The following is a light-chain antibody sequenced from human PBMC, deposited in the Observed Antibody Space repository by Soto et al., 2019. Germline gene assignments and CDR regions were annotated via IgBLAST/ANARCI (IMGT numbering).Light chain of an antibody. CDR3: QSYDSDLTESYV. Sequence: QPVLTHPPSVFRGPGRTVAGSLPRSNPKIRAGFDVHWYQLVPGGAPRLLIYHNTNRPSGVPDRFSGSKSGASASLAITGLQAEDEADYYCQSYDSDLTESYVFGTGTKVTVL. V-gene: IGLV1-40*01. CDR1: NPKIRAGFD. J-gene: IGLJ1*01. CDR2: HNT.